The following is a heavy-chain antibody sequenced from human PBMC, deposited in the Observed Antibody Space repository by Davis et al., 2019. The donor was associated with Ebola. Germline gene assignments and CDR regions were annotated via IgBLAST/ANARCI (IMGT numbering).Heavy chain of an antibody. J-gene: IGHJ4*02. CDR3: AREVSFVYCSSTSCYGGFDY. Sequence: PSETLSLTCAVYGGSFSGYYWSWIRQPPGKGLEWIGEINHSGSTNYNPSLKSRVTISVDTSKNQFSLKLSSVTAADTAVYYCAREVSFVYCSSTSCYGGFDYWGQGTLVTVSS. CDR2: INHSGST. CDR1: GGSFSGYY. V-gene: IGHV4-34*01. D-gene: IGHD2-2*01.